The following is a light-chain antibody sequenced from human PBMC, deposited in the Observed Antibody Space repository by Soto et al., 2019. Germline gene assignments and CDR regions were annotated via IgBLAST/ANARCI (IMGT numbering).Light chain of an antibody. J-gene: IGKJ3*01. CDR2: AAS. V-gene: IGKV1-27*01. CDR1: QGISHY. CDR3: QKYDNGPFT. Sequence: DIQMTQSPSSLSASLGDRVTITCRATQGISHYLAWYQQRPGGVPKLLIHAASTLHSGVSSRFSGSGSGTDFTLTISSLQPEDVGTYYCQKYDNGPFTFGPGTKVDLK.